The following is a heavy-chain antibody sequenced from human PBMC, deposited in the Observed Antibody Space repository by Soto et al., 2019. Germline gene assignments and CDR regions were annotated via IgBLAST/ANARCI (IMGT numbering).Heavy chain of an antibody. D-gene: IGHD6-25*01. CDR3: ARGHCSDVDY. Sequence: SRQPPGKGLKWIGEINHSGSTNYNPALKSGVTISVDTSKNQFSLKLSSVTAEDTAVYYCARGHCSDVDYWGQGTLVTVSS. J-gene: IGHJ4*02. CDR2: INHSGST. V-gene: IGHV4-34*01.